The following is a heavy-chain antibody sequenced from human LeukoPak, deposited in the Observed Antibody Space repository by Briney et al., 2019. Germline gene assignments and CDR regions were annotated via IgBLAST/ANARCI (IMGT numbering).Heavy chain of an antibody. CDR3: ASGDTYYYGSGSYTLFDY. CDR2: IYYSGST. D-gene: IGHD3-10*01. CDR1: GVSISSSSYY. V-gene: IGHV4-39*07. Sequence: SETLSLTCTVSGVSISSSSYYWGWIRQPPGKGLEWIGSIYYSGSTYYNPSLKSRVTISVDTSKNRFSLKLSSVTAADTAVYYCASGDTYYYGSGSYTLFDYWGQGTLVTVSS. J-gene: IGHJ4*02.